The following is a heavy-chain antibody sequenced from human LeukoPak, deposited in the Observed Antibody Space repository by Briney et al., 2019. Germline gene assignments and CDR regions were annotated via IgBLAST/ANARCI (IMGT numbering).Heavy chain of an antibody. CDR2: ITYDGSEK. J-gene: IGHJ4*02. V-gene: IGHV3-30*18. CDR1: GFTLSSAG. Sequence: GRSLRLSCAASGFTLSSAGMHWVRQAPGKGREWVAVITYDGSEKHYGESVKGRFTISRDTSKNTVHLQMNSLRVEDTAIYYCVKGQSSGWYRVADYWGQGTLVTVSS. CDR3: VKGQSSGWYRVADY. D-gene: IGHD6-19*01.